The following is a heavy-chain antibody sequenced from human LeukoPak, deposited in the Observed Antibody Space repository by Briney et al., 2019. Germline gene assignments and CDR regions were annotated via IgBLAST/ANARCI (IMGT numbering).Heavy chain of an antibody. CDR2: IKQDASEK. Sequence: GGSLRLSCAASGFTFSGYWVTWVRQAPGKGLEWVANIKQDASEKYYVESVKGRFTISRDNAKNSLYLQMNSPRAEDTAVYYCASYYYGSGTSLGYWGQGTLVTVSS. V-gene: IGHV3-7*01. CDR3: ASYYYGSGTSLGY. D-gene: IGHD3-10*01. J-gene: IGHJ4*02. CDR1: GFTFSGYW.